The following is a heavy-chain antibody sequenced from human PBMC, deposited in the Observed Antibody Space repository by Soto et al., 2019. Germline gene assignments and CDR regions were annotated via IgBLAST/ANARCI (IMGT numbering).Heavy chain of an antibody. J-gene: IGHJ4*02. V-gene: IGHV1-69*13. CDR2: IIPIFGTA. Sequence: ASVKVSCKASGGTFSSYAISWVRQAPGQGLECMGGIIPIFGTANYAQKFQGRVTITADESTSTAYMELSSLRSEDTAVYYCARHEAAAGDFDYWGQGTLVTVSS. CDR1: GGTFSSYA. D-gene: IGHD6-13*01. CDR3: ARHEAAAGDFDY.